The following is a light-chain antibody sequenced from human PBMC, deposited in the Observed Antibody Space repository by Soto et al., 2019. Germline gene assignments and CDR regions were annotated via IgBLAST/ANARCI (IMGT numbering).Light chain of an antibody. Sequence: EFVLTQSPCTLSLSPGERVTLSCRASQTVTNDYLAWYQQKDGQAPRLLIYDASTRATGVPDRFSGSGSGPEYTLTITRLEPEDFAVYYCQQYSSSPPITFGQGTRLEIK. CDR1: QTVTNDY. CDR3: QQYSSSPPIT. J-gene: IGKJ5*01. CDR2: DAS. V-gene: IGKV3-20*01.